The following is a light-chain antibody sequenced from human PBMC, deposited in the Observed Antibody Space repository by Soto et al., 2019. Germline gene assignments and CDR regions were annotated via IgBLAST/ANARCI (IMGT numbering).Light chain of an antibody. CDR1: QSVSSN. Sequence: EIVMTQSPATLSVSPGEGATHSCRASQSVSSNLAWYQQKPGQAPRLLIFGGSTRATGIPARFSGSGSGAEFSLTISALQSEDFAIYYCQQYSNWPLSFGGGTKVGIK. CDR3: QQYSNWPLS. V-gene: IGKV3-15*01. CDR2: GGS. J-gene: IGKJ4*01.